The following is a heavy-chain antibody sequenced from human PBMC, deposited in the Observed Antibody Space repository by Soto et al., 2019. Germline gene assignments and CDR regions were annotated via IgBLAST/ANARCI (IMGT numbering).Heavy chain of an antibody. CDR1: GYTFTSYG. D-gene: IGHD1-26*01. Sequence: QVQLVQSGAEVKKPGASVKVSCKASGYTFTSYGISWVRQAPGQGLEWMGWISAYNGNTNYAQKLQGRVTMTTATATRTAYMELRSLRSADTAAYYCATESSRSCQDYWGSGTLVTVSS. CDR3: ATESSRSCQDY. V-gene: IGHV1-18*01. CDR2: ISAYNGNT. J-gene: IGHJ4*02.